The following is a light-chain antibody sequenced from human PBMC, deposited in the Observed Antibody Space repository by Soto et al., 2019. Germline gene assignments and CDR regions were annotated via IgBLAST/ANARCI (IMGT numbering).Light chain of an antibody. CDR2: HVT. J-gene: IGLJ1*01. Sequence: QSALTQPPSASGSPGQSVTISCTGTSRDVGGYDWVSWYQHHPGKVPRLMIYHVTYRPSGVSNRYSGSKSDNSASLTISGLQADDEADYYCCSLTTSHTYVFGSGTKVTVL. V-gene: IGLV2-14*03. CDR3: CSLTTSHTYV. CDR1: SRDVGGYDW.